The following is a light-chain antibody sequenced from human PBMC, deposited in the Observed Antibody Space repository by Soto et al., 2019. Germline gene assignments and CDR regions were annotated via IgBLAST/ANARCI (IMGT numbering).Light chain of an antibody. V-gene: IGKV3-20*01. J-gene: IGKJ4*01. CDR3: QQYGGSPLVT. Sequence: EVVLTQSPGTLSLSPGERATLSCRASQSVGNNYLAWYQQKPGQTPRLLIYGASSRATGIPDRFSGSGSGTDFTLTITRLEPEDSAVYYCQQYGGSPLVTFGGGTKMEIK. CDR1: QSVGNNY. CDR2: GAS.